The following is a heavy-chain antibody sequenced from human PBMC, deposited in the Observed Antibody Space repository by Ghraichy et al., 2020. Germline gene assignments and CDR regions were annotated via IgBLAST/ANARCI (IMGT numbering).Heavy chain of an antibody. CDR1: GFTFSGYS. CDR2: IGGSSTHI. D-gene: IGHD2-2*02. J-gene: IGHJ6*02. V-gene: IGHV3-21*06. Sequence: GSLNISCAVSGFTFSGYSMNWVRQAPGKGLEWVSSIGGSSTHIYYADSVKGRFIISRDNAKNSLYLQMDSLRAEDTAVYYCARGGSDIEVVPAAIISMDVWGQGTTVTIS. CDR3: ARGGSDIEVVPAAIISMDV.